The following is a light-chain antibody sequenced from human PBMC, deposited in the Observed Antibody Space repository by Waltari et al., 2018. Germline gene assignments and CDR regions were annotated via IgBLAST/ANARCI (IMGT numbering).Light chain of an antibody. CDR3: SSYADNAWI. J-gene: IGLJ2*01. V-gene: IGLV2-8*01. CDR1: SSDVGAYNY. Sequence: QSALTQPPSASGPPGQAVTIACTGTSSDVGAYNYVSWYQQHPGKAPKLMIYEVTKRPSGVPDRFSGSKSGNTASLTVSGLQAEDEADYYCSSYADNAWIFGGGTKLTVL. CDR2: EVT.